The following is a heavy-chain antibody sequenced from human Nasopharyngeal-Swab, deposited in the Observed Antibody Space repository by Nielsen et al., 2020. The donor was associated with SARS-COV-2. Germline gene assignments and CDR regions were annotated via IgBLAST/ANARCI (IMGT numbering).Heavy chain of an antibody. J-gene: IGHJ6*02. D-gene: IGHD3-10*01. V-gene: IGHV4-34*01. Sequence: WIRQPPGKGLEWIGEINHSGSTNYNPSLKSRVTILVDTSKNQFSLKLSSVTAADTAVYYCARHSNLMVQGVMGGMDVWGQGTTVTVSS. CDR2: INHSGST. CDR3: ARHSNLMVQGVMGGMDV.